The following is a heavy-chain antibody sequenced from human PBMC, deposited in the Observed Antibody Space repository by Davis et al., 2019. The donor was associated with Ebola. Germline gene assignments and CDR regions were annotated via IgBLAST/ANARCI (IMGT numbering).Heavy chain of an antibody. V-gene: IGHV3-21*01. CDR1: GFTFSSYS. Sequence: GGSLRLSCAASGFTFSSYSMNWVRQAPGKGLEWVSSISSSSSYIHYADSVKGRFTISRDNAKNSLYLQMNSLRAEDTAVYYCTYTYSSGEDVWGQGTTVTVSS. CDR2: ISSSSSYI. J-gene: IGHJ6*02. D-gene: IGHD6-25*01. CDR3: TYTYSSGEDV.